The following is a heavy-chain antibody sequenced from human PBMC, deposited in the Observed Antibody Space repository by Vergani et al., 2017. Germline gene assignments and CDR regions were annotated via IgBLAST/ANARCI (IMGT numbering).Heavy chain of an antibody. CDR3: ARAEMVVAATLD. Sequence: QVQLQESGPGLVKPSQTLSLTCTVSGSSISSGGYYWSWIRQHPGKCLEWIGYIYYSGSTYYNPSLKSRVTISVDTSKNQFSLKLSSVTAADTAVYYCARAEMVVAATLDWGQGTLVTVSS. D-gene: IGHD2-15*01. CDR1: GSSISSGGYY. J-gene: IGHJ4*02. CDR2: IYYSGST. V-gene: IGHV4-31*03.